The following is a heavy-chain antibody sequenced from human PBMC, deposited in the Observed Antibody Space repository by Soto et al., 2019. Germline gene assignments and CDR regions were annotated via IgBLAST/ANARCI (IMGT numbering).Heavy chain of an antibody. CDR3: ARPLGPRKYYYYGMDV. V-gene: IGHV3-11*01. CDR1: GFTFSDYY. Sequence: PGGSLRLSCAASGFTFSDYYMSWIRQAPGKGLEWVSYISGSGSTIYYADSVKGRFTISRDNAKNSLYLQMNSLRAEDTAVYYCARPLGPRKYYYYGMDVWGQGTTVTVSS. J-gene: IGHJ6*02. CDR2: ISGSGSTI.